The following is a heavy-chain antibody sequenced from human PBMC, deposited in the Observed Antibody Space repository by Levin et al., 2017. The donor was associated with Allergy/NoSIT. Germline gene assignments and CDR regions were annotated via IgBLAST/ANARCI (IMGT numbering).Heavy chain of an antibody. CDR1: GGTFSSYA. CDR3: AREERGTDCGGDCSYYGMDV. CDR2: IIPIFGTA. V-gene: IGHV1-69*06. Sequence: KISCKASGGTFSSYAISWVRQAPGQGLEWMGGIIPIFGTANYAQKFQGRVTITADKSTSTAYMELSSLRSEDTAVYYCAREERGTDCGGDCSYYGMDVWGQGTTVTVSS. D-gene: IGHD2-21*01. J-gene: IGHJ6*02.